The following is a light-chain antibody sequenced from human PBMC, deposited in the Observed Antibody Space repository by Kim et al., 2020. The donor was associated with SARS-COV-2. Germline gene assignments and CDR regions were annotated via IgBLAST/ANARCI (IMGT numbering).Light chain of an antibody. CDR2: AAS. J-gene: IGKJ3*01. V-gene: IGKV1-9*01. Sequence: YVGDRVTITCRASQGISSYLAWDQQKPGKAPKLLIYAASNLQSGVPSRFSGSGSGTEFTLTISSLQPEDFATYYCQQLNSYPLTFGPGTKVDIK. CDR3: QQLNSYPLT. CDR1: QGISSY.